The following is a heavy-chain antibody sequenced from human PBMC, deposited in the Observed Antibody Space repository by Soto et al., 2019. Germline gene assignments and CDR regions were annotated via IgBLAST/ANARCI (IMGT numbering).Heavy chain of an antibody. J-gene: IGHJ6*02. Sequence: GGSLRLSCAASGFTFDDYGMSWVRQSPGKGLEWIGAITGAGGSTYNADSVKGRFTISRDNSKKTVYLQVDSLRVEDTAVYYCAKGHSDSFGNYDYFGMDVWGQGTTVTVSS. CDR3: AKGHSDSFGNYDYFGMDV. V-gene: IGHV3-23*01. CDR1: GFTFDDYG. CDR2: ITGAGGST. D-gene: IGHD4-4*01.